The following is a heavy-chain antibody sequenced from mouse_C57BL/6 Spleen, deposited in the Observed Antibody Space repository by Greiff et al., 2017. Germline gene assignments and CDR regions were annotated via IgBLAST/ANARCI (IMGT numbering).Heavy chain of an antibody. CDR3: ARERVGSSYDYFDY. CDR2: INPYNGDT. V-gene: IGHV1-20*01. CDR1: GYSFTGYF. D-gene: IGHD1-1*01. J-gene: IGHJ2*01. Sequence: EVQLQQSGPELVKPGDSVKISCKASGYSFTGYFMNWVMQSHGKSLEWIGRINPYNGDTFYNQKFKGKATLTVDKSSSTAHMELRSLTSEDSAVYYCARERVGSSYDYFDYWGQGTTLTVSS.